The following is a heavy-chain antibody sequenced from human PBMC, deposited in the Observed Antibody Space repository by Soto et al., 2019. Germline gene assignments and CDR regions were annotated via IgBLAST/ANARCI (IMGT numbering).Heavy chain of an antibody. J-gene: IGHJ5*02. CDR3: ARSTMIVRKYDNWFDP. CDR1: GGTFSSYA. V-gene: IGHV1-69*06. Sequence: QVQLVQSGAEVKKPGSSVKVSCKASGGTFSSYAISWVRQAPGQGLEWMGGIIPIFGTANYAQKFQGRVTITADKSTSTGDMELSSLRSEDTAVYYCARSTMIVRKYDNWFDPWGQGTLVTVSS. D-gene: IGHD3-22*01. CDR2: IIPIFGTA.